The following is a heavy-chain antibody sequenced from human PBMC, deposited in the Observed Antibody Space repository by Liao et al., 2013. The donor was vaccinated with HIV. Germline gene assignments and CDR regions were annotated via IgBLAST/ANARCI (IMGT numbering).Heavy chain of an antibody. CDR3: ARLRKDGHHYGVDDAFDI. CDR2: ICYSGST. Sequence: QVQVQESGPGLVKPSETLSLTCSVSGSSIDSDCWTWIRQPPGKGLEWIAYICYSGSTNYNPSLKSRVTISVDTSKNQFSLKVTSVTAADTAVYYCARLRKDGHHYGVDDAFDIWGQGTMVTVS. CDR1: GSSIDSDC. D-gene: IGHD3-16*01. V-gene: IGHV4-59*01. J-gene: IGHJ3*02.